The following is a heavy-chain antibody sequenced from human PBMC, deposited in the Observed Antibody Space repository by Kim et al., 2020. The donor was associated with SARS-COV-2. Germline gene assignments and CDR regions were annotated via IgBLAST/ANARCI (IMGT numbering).Heavy chain of an antibody. CDR3: ARGGYYYYGSGSYYYPRVFDY. CDR1: GGSFSGYY. D-gene: IGHD3-10*01. CDR2: INHSGST. Sequence: SETLSLTCAVYGGSFSGYYWSWIRQPPGKGLEWIGEINHSGSTNYNPSLKSRVTISVDTSKNQFSLKLSSVTAADTAVYYCARGGYYYYGSGSYYYPRVFDYWGQGTLVTVSS. J-gene: IGHJ4*02. V-gene: IGHV4-34*01.